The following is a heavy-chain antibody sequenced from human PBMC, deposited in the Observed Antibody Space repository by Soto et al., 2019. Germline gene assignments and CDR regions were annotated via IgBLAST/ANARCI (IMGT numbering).Heavy chain of an antibody. D-gene: IGHD3-10*01. CDR3: ARGASMVRGVILDAFDI. V-gene: IGHV1-3*01. J-gene: IGHJ3*02. Sequence: ASVKVSCKASGYTFTSYAMHWVCQAPGQRLEWMGWINAGNGNTKYSQKFQGRVTITRDTSASTAYMELSSLRSEDTAVYYCARGASMVRGVILDAFDIWGQGTMVTVSS. CDR2: INAGNGNT. CDR1: GYTFTSYA.